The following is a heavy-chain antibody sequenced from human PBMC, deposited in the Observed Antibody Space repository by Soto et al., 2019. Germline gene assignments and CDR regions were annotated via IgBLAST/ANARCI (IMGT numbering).Heavy chain of an antibody. CDR2: IYYSGST. J-gene: IGHJ4*02. Sequence: SETLSLTCTVSGGSISSYYWSWIRQPPGKGLEWIGYIYYSGSTNYNPSLKSRVTISVDTSKNQFSLKLSSVTAADTAVYYCARTQCSSTRCYVGSWDYWGQGTLVTVSS. CDR1: GGSISSYY. D-gene: IGHD2-2*01. CDR3: ARTQCSSTRCYVGSWDY. V-gene: IGHV4-59*01.